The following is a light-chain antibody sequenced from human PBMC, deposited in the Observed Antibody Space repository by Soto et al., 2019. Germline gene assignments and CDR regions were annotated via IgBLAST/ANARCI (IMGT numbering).Light chain of an antibody. J-gene: IGKJ4*01. V-gene: IGKV1-5*03. Sequence: DIQMTQSPSTLSASVGDRVTITCRASQSINNWLAWCQQKPGKAPKVLIKKASSLESGVPSRFSGSGSGTEFTLTISSLQPDDFATYYCHQYDTYPLTFGGGTKVEIK. CDR1: QSINNW. CDR3: HQYDTYPLT. CDR2: KAS.